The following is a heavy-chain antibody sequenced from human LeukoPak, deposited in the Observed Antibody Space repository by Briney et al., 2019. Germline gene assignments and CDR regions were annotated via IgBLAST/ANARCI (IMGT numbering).Heavy chain of an antibody. V-gene: IGHV4-59*01. D-gene: IGHD5-12*01. CDR2: IYYSGST. CDR1: GGSISSYY. J-gene: IGHJ4*02. CDR3: ARVSVDSGYAIDY. Sequence: RPSETLSLACTVSGGSISSYYWSWIRQPPGKGLEWIGYIYYSGSTNYNPSLKSRVTISVDTSKNQFSLKLSSVTAADTAVYYCARVSVDSGYAIDYWGQGTLVTVSS.